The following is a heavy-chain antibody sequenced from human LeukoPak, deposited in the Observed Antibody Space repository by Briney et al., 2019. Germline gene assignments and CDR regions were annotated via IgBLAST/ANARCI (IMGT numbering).Heavy chain of an antibody. CDR3: ARSGFRDVVVPAARIGNWFDP. CDR2: INPNSGGT. V-gene: IGHV1-2*02. CDR1: GYTFTGYY. Sequence: ASVKVSCKASGYTFTGYYMHWVRQAPGQGLEWMGWINPNSGGTNYAQKFQGRVTMTRDTSISTAYMELSRLRSDDTAVYYCARSGFRDVVVPAARIGNWFDPWGQGTLVTVSS. D-gene: IGHD2-2*01. J-gene: IGHJ5*02.